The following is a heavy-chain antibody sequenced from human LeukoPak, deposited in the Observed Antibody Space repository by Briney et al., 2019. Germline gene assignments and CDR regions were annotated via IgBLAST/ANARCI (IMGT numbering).Heavy chain of an antibody. CDR2: INTNTGNP. Sequence: GASVKVSCKASGYTFTSYAMNWVRQAPGQGLEWMGWINTNTGNPTYAQGFTGRFVFSLDTSVSTAYLQISSLKAEDTAVYYCAKGTYYYDSSGYYTPFDYWGQGTLVTVSS. CDR1: GYTFTSYA. D-gene: IGHD3-22*01. CDR3: AKGTYYYDSSGYYTPFDY. J-gene: IGHJ4*02. V-gene: IGHV7-4-1*02.